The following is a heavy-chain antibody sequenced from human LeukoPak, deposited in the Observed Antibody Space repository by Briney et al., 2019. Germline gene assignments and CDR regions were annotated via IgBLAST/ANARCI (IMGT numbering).Heavy chain of an antibody. Sequence: GRSLRLSCAASGFTFSSYAMHWVRQAPGKGLEWVAVISYDGSNKYYADSVKGRFTISRDNSKNTLYLQMNSLRAEDTAVYYCAKIYRSITMIVVIDAFDIWGQGTMVTVSS. CDR1: GFTFSSYA. J-gene: IGHJ3*02. V-gene: IGHV3-30*04. CDR2: ISYDGSNK. D-gene: IGHD3-22*01. CDR3: AKIYRSITMIVVIDAFDI.